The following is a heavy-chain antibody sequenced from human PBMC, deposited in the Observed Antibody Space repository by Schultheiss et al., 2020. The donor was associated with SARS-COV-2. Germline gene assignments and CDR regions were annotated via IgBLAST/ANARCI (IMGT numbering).Heavy chain of an antibody. CDR2: IYTSGST. J-gene: IGHJ6*03. D-gene: IGHD2-2*02. Sequence: SETLSLTCTVSGGSISSYYWSWIRQPAGKGLEWIGRIYTSGSTNYIPSLKSRVTMSVDTSKNQFSLKLSSVTAADTAVYYCAREGGIVVVPAAILGRDYYYYYMDVWGKGTTVNVSS. CDR3: AREGGIVVVPAAILGRDYYYYYMDV. V-gene: IGHV4-4*07. CDR1: GGSISSYY.